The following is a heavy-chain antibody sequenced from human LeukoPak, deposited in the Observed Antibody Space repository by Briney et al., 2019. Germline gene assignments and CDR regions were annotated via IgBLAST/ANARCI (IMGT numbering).Heavy chain of an antibody. D-gene: IGHD6-19*01. Sequence: PSETLSLTCSVSGGSIGLYHWSWIRQPPGKGLEWIGYIYYSGSANYNPSLKSRVTISVDTSKKQFSLRLSSVTAADTAVYYCARRIAVAGQDYYYYGMDVWGQGTTVTVSS. CDR1: GGSIGLYH. CDR3: ARRIAVAGQDYYYYGMDV. J-gene: IGHJ6*02. V-gene: IGHV4-59*08. CDR2: IYYSGSA.